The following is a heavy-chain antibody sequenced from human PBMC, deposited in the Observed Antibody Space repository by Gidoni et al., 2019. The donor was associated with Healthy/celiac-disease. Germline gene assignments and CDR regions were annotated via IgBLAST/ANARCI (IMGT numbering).Heavy chain of an antibody. Sequence: GSIYYSGSTYYNPSLKSRVTISVDTSKNQFSLKLSSVTAADTAVYYCARYDYGAPGFDYWGQGTLVTVSS. CDR2: IYYSGST. V-gene: IGHV4-39*01. J-gene: IGHJ4*02. CDR3: ARYDYGAPGFDY. D-gene: IGHD4-17*01.